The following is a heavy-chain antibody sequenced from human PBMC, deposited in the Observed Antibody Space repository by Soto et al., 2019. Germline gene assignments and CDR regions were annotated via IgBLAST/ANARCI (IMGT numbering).Heavy chain of an antibody. CDR2: INVRGDNT. D-gene: IGHD2-2*01. CDR3: ARDREVVVHSDYVDH. J-gene: IGHJ4*02. CDR1: GFTFSDYA. V-gene: IGHV3-23*01. Sequence: EVQLLDSGGGLIQPGGSLRLSCAASGFTFSDYAMSWVRQAPGKGLEWVSTINVRGDNTYYADSVKGRFTSSRDNSKKTIYLQMDTRSAEDTAVYYCARDREVVVHSDYVDHWGQGPLVTVSS.